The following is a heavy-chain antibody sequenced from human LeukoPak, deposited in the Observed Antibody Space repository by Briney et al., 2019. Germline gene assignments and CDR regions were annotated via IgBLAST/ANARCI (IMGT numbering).Heavy chain of an antibody. CDR1: GYTFTSYG. CDR2: ISDCNGHT. CDR3: ARHLKYYYGSGSYLTS. Sequence: ASVKGSCKASGYTFTSYGMSWVRQAPGQGLEWMGWISDCNGHTNYAQKLQGRVTMTTDTSTSTAYMELRSLRADDTALYYCARHLKYYYGSGSYLTSWGQGTLVTVSS. J-gene: IGHJ4*02. V-gene: IGHV1-18*01. D-gene: IGHD3-10*01.